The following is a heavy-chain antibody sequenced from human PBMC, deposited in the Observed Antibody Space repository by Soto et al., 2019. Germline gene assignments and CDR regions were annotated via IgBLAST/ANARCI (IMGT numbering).Heavy chain of an antibody. D-gene: IGHD1-26*01. V-gene: IGHV3-64D*06. CDR3: AKGVYSGSYYGWFDP. CDR2: ISSNGGST. J-gene: IGHJ5*02. Sequence: GGSLRLSCSASGFTFSSYAMHWVRQAPGKGLEYVSAISSNGGSTYYADSVKGRFTISRDNSKNTLYLQMSSLRAEDTAVYYCAKGVYSGSYYGWFDPWGQGTLVTVSS. CDR1: GFTFSSYA.